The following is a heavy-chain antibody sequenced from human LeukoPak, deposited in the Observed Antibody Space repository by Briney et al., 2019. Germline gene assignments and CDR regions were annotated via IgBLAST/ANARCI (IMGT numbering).Heavy chain of an antibody. D-gene: IGHD2-2*01. J-gene: IGHJ3*02. CDR2: IRQDGSEK. CDR3: ARDMRGDGFDI. Sequence: GGSLRLSCAASGFTFSTYWMTWVRQAPGKGLEWVANIRQDGSEKYYVDSVEGRFTISRDNAKKSLFLQMNSLRAEDTAVYYCARDMRGDGFDIWGPGTMVTVSS. V-gene: IGHV3-7*04. CDR1: GFTFSTYW.